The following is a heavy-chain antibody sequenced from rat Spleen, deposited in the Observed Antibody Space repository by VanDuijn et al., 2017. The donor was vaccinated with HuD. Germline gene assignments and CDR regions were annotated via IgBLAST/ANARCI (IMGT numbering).Heavy chain of an antibody. CDR3: TREGPVYYDGTPGIMDA. D-gene: IGHD1-12*02. V-gene: IGHV5-31*01. Sequence: EVQLVESGGGLVQSGGSLTLSCIASGLTFNNYWMTWIRQAPGKGLEWIASITHNDGNTWYPDSVRGRFTISRDDARSTLYLQMNSLRSEDTATYYCTREGPVYYDGTPGIMDAWGQGASVTVAS. CDR2: ITHNDGNT. CDR1: GLTFNNYW. J-gene: IGHJ4*01.